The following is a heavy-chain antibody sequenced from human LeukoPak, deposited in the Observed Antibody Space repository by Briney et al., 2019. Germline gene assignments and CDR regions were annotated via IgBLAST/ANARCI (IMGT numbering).Heavy chain of an antibody. D-gene: IGHD6-19*01. Sequence: SETLSLTCTVSGGSISSYYWSWIRQPPGKGLGWVGYIYYSGSTNYNPSLKSRVTISVDTSKNQFSLKLSSVTAADTAVYYCARGRGWSYYYYMDVWGKGTTVTVSS. CDR3: ARGRGWSYYYYMDV. J-gene: IGHJ6*03. V-gene: IGHV4-59*01. CDR2: IYYSGST. CDR1: GGSISSYY.